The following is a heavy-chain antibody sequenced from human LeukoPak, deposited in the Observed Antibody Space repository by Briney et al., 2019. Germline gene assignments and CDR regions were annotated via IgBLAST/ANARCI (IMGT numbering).Heavy chain of an antibody. CDR3: ARALNYCFDY. V-gene: IGHV3-7*05. J-gene: IGHJ4*02. Sequence: GGSLRLSCAASGFTFISYEMNWVRQAPGKGLEWVANIKPDGSEVYYVDSLKGRFTISRDNARNSLYLQMNSLRAEDTAVYYCARALNYCFDYWGQGTLVTVSS. D-gene: IGHD1-1*01. CDR2: IKPDGSEV. CDR1: GFTFISYE.